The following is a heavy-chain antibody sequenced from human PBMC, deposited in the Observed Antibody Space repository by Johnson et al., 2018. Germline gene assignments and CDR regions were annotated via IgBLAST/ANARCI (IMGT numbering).Heavy chain of an antibody. CDR1: GFTFSSYS. D-gene: IGHD3-16*01. J-gene: IGHJ6*02. Sequence: EVQLVESGGGLVKPVGSLRLSCAASGFTFSSYSMNWVRQAPGKGLEWVSSISSDSSYISYADSVKGRFTISRDNAKNSLYLQMNSLRAEDTTVYYCARGEETPSDYGMDVWGPGTTVTVSS. CDR3: ARGEETPSDYGMDV. V-gene: IGHV3-21*01. CDR2: ISSDSSYI.